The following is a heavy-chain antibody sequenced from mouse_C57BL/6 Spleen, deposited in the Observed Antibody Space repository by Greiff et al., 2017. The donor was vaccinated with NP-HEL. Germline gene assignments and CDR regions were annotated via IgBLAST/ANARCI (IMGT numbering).Heavy chain of an antibody. V-gene: IGHV1-20*01. D-gene: IGHD3-2*01. J-gene: IGHJ4*01. CDR1: GYSFTGYF. CDR3: ARWRQYYAMDY. Sequence: EVQLQQSGPELVKPGDSVKISCKASGYSFTGYFMNWVMQSHGKSLEWIGRINPYNGDTFYNQKFKGKATLTVDKSSSTAHMELRSLTSEDSAVYYCARWRQYYAMDYWGQGTSVTVSS. CDR2: INPYNGDT.